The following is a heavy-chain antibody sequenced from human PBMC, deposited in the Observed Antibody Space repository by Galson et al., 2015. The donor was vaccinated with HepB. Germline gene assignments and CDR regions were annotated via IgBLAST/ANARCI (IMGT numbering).Heavy chain of an antibody. CDR1: GFTFRNFA. V-gene: IGHV3-23*01. J-gene: IGHJ4*02. CDR2: FSGGGRGT. CDR3: AKQGPYYFDW. Sequence: SLRLSCAASGFTFRNFAMRWVRQAPGKGLEWISSFSGGGRGTSYADSVKGRFTISRDNSKNTLYLQMNSLRAEDTAIYYCAKQGPYYFDWWGQGALVAVSS.